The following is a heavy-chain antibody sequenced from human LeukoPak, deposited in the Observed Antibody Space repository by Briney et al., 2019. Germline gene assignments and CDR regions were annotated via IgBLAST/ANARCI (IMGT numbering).Heavy chain of an antibody. CDR1: GGSISSSSYY. CDR3: AGSSSWGALYFFDY. CDR2: SYYSGST. D-gene: IGHD6-13*01. J-gene: IGHJ4*02. V-gene: IGHV4-39*01. Sequence: SETLSFTCTVSGGSISSSSYYWGWIRQPPGKGLEWIGSSYYSGSTYYYPSLKSRVTISVDTSKNQFSLKLSSVTAADTAVYYCAGSSSWGALYFFDYWGQGTLVTVSS.